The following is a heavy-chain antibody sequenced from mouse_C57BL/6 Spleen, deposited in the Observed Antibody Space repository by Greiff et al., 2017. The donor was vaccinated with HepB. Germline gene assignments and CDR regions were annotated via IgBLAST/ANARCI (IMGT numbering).Heavy chain of an antibody. D-gene: IGHD1-1*01. CDR2: IYPRDGST. V-gene: IGHV1-85*01. CDR3: ARSDYYGSSYYFDY. J-gene: IGHJ2*01. CDR1: GYTFTSYD. Sequence: QVQLKQSGPELVKPGASVKLSCKASGYTFTSYDINWVKQRPGQGLEWIGWIYPRDGSTKYNEKFKGKATLTIDTSSSTAYMELHSLTSEDSAVYFSARSDYYGSSYYFDYWGQGTTLTVSS.